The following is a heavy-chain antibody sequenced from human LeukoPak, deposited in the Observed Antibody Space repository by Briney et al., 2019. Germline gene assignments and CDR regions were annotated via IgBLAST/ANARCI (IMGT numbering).Heavy chain of an antibody. V-gene: IGHV3-30*03. J-gene: IGHJ3*02. CDR2: ISYDGSNK. D-gene: IGHD1-26*01. CDR3: ARSYSDAFDT. CDR1: GFTFSSYG. Sequence: GRSLRLSCAASGFTFSSYGMHWVRQAPGKGLEWVAVISYDGSNKYYADSVKGRFTISRDNSKNTLYLQMNSLRAEDTAVYYCARSYSDAFDTWGQGTMVTVSS.